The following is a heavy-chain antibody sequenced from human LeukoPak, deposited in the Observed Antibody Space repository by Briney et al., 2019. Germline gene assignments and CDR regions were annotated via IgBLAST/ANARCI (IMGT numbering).Heavy chain of an antibody. CDR3: ARGGMVRGVRYFDY. V-gene: IGHV3-48*01. CDR2: TSRSSSTI. Sequence: PGGSLRLSCAASGFTFSSYGMNWVRQAPGKGLEWISYTSRSSSTIYYADSVKGRFTISRDNSKNTLYLQMNSLRAEDAAVYYCARGGMVRGVRYFDYWGQGTLVTVSS. D-gene: IGHD3-10*01. CDR1: GFTFSSYG. J-gene: IGHJ4*02.